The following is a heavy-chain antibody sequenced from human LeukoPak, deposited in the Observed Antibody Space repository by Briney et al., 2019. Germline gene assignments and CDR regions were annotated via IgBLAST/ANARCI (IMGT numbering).Heavy chain of an antibody. CDR1: GFTVSSNY. Sequence: GGSLRLSCAASGFTVSSNYMSWVRQAPGKGLEWVSVIYSGGSTYYADSVKGRFTISRDNSKNTLYLQMNSLRAEDTAVYYCARAGVGYCSGGSCYSGYYYYGMDVWGQGTTVTVFS. CDR2: IYSGGST. D-gene: IGHD2-15*01. V-gene: IGHV3-53*01. CDR3: ARAGVGYCSGGSCYSGYYYYGMDV. J-gene: IGHJ6*02.